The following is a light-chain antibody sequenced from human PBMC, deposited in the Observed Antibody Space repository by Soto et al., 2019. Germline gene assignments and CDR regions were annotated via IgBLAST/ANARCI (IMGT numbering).Light chain of an antibody. V-gene: IGLV2-14*01. CDR2: EVS. J-gene: IGLJ2*01. CDR1: SSDVGGYNF. Sequence: QSALTQPASVSGSPGQSITISCSGTSSDVGGYNFVSWYQHHPGKAPKLMIYEVSNRPSGVFHRFSGSKSGNTASLTISGRQAEDEADYYCSSYTSSSTLLVFGGGTKLTVL. CDR3: SSYTSSSTLLV.